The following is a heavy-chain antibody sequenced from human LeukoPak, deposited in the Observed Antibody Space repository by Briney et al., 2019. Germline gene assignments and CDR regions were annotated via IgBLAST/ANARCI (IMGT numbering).Heavy chain of an antibody. CDR2: IYYSGRT. CDR1: GGSISSYY. CDR3: ARHCGHCSSYYFDY. Sequence: ASETLSLTCTVSGGSISSYYWSWVRQAPGKELEWIAYIYYSGRTNYNPPLKSRVIISVDTSKNQFSLKLSSVTAADTAVYYCARHCGHCSSYYFDYWGQGTLVTVSS. V-gene: IGHV4-59*08. J-gene: IGHJ4*02. D-gene: IGHD2-2*03.